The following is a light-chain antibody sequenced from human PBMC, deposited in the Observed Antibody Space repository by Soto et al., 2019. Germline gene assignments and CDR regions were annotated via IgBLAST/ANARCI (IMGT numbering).Light chain of an antibody. CDR2: NNN. CDR1: SSDIGSNT. Sequence: QSVLTQPPSASGTPGQRVTISCSGGSSDIGSNTVNWYQQVPGTAPKLLIYNNNQRPSGVPDRFSGSRSGTSASLAISGLQYVDEGDYYCAAWDGTLNGVLFGGGTKLTVL. J-gene: IGLJ2*01. V-gene: IGLV1-44*01. CDR3: AAWDGTLNGVL.